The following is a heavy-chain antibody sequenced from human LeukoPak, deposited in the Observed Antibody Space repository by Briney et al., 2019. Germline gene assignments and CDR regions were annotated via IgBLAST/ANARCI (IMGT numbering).Heavy chain of an antibody. CDR2: ISAYNGNT. D-gene: IGHD2-2*01. CDR1: GYTFTSYG. CDR3: AREHRGSSTSYLGDY. Sequence: ASVKVSCKASGYTFTSYGISWVRQAPGQGLEWMGWISAYNGNTNYAQKLQGRVTMTTDTSTSTAYMELRSLRSDDTAVYYCAREHRGSSTSYLGDYWGQGTLVTVSS. J-gene: IGHJ4*02. V-gene: IGHV1-18*01.